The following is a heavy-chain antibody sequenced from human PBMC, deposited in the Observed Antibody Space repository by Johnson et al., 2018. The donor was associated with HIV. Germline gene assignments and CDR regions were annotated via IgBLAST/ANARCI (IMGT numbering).Heavy chain of an antibody. CDR2: ISLNRGII. CDR3: AKGVLGGHRNAFDI. D-gene: IGHD4/OR15-4a*01. CDR1: GFTFDDYA. Sequence: EVQLVESGGGLVQPGRSLRLSCAASGFTFDDYAIHCVRQAPGKGLDWVSGISLNRGIIGYADSVKGRFSISRDNAKNSLYLQMNSRIAEDTAVFYCAKGVLGGHRNAFDILGQGTMVTVSS. J-gene: IGHJ3*02. V-gene: IGHV3-9*01.